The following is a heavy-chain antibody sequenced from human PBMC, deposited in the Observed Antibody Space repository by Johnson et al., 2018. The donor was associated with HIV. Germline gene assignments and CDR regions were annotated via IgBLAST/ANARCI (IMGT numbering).Heavy chain of an antibody. CDR2: IYSGGST. CDR1: GFTVSSNY. V-gene: IGHV3-66*01. D-gene: IGHD1-26*01. CDR3: ASLGGSLSLDS. Sequence: VQLVESGGGVVQPGRSLRLSCAASGFTVSSNYMSWVRQAPGKGLEWVSVIYSGGSTYYPDSVKGRFTISRDNSKNTLYLQMNSLRAEDTAVYYCASLGGSLSLDSWGQGTMVTRSS. J-gene: IGHJ3*02.